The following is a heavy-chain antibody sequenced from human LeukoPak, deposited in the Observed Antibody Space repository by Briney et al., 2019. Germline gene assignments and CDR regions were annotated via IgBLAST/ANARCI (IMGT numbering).Heavy chain of an antibody. CDR3: ARADYYGSGSYYWK. CDR2: ISSNGGST. V-gene: IGHV3-64*01. Sequence: QPGGSLRLSCAASGFTFSSYAMHWVRQAPGKGLEYVSAISSNGGSTYYANSVKGRFTISRDNAKNSLYLQMNSLRAEDTAVYYCARADYYGSGSYYWKWGQGTLVTVSS. D-gene: IGHD3-10*01. J-gene: IGHJ4*02. CDR1: GFTFSSYA.